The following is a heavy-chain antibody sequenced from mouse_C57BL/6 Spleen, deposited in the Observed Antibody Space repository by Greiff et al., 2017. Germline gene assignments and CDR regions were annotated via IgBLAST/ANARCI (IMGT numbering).Heavy chain of an antibody. J-gene: IGHJ4*01. CDR3: TIGKYDYENYYAMDY. Sequence: EVMLVESGEGLVKPGGSLKLSCAASGFTFSSYAMSWVRQTPEKRLEWVAYISSGGDYIYYADTVKGRFTISRDKARNTLYLQMSSLKSEDTAMYYCTIGKYDYENYYAMDYWGQGTSVTVSS. CDR2: ISSGGDYI. CDR1: GFTFSSYA. V-gene: IGHV5-9-1*02. D-gene: IGHD2-4*01.